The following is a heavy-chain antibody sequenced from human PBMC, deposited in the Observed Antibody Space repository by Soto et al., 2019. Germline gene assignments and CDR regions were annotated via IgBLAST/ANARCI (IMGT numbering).Heavy chain of an antibody. V-gene: IGHV4-31*03. CDR1: GGSISSGGYY. J-gene: IGHJ5*02. CDR3: ARNGDCTRPGCIVGWFDP. D-gene: IGHD2-8*01. CDR2: IYYSGST. Sequence: TLSLTCTVSGGSISSGGYYWSWIRQHPGKGLEWIGYIYYSGSTYYNPSLKSRVTISVDTSKNQFSLRLSSVTAADTAVYYCARNGDCTRPGCIVGWFDPWGPGTLVTAPQ.